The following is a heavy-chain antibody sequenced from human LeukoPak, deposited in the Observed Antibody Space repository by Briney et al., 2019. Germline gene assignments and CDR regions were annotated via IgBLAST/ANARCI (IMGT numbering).Heavy chain of an antibody. D-gene: IGHD6-13*01. CDR1: GYTFTSYA. CDR3: AREVAAADDNWFDP. V-gene: IGHV1-2*02. J-gene: IGHJ5*02. Sequence: ASVKVSCKASGYTFTSYAMNWVRQAPGQGLEWMGWINPNSGGTNYAQKFQGRVTMTRDTSISTAYMELSRLRSDDTAVYYCAREVAAADDNWFDPWGQGTLVTVSS. CDR2: INPNSGGT.